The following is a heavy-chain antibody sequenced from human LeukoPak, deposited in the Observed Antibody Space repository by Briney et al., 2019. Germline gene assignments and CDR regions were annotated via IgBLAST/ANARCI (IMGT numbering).Heavy chain of an antibody. V-gene: IGHV1-2*02. CDR2: INPNSGGT. CDR3: TRETSSRYFDY. J-gene: IGHJ4*02. CDR1: GYTFTGYY. Sequence: WASVKVSCKASGYTFTGYYMHWVRQAPGQGLEWMGWINPNSGGTNYAQKFQGRVTMTRDTSISTAYMELSSLRSEDTAVYYCTRETSSRYFDYWGQGTLVTVSS.